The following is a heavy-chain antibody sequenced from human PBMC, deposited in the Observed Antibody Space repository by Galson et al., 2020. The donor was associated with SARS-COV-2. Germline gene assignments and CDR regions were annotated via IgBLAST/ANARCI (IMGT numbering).Heavy chain of an antibody. Sequence: ASVKVSCKVSGYTLTELSMHWVRQAPGKGLEWMGGFDPEDGETIYAQKFQGRVTMTEDTSTDTAYMELSSLRSEDTAVYYCATAIWAITMVVPRYFYYWGEGTLVTVSS. CDR2: FDPEDGET. D-gene: IGHD3-22*01. J-gene: IGHJ4*02. V-gene: IGHV1-24*01. CDR3: ATAIWAITMVVPRYFYY. CDR1: GYTLTELS.